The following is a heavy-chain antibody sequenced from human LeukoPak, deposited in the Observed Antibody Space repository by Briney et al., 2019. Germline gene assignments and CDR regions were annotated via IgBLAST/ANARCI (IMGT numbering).Heavy chain of an antibody. CDR2: INSDGSSI. CDR3: ASGYYYASGSPDY. V-gene: IGHV3-74*01. CDR1: GFTFSSYW. D-gene: IGHD3-10*01. J-gene: IGHJ4*02. Sequence: GGPLRLSCAASGFTFSSYWMHWVRQAPGKGLVWVSRINSDGSSITYADSVKGRFTISRDNAKTTLYLQMNSLRAEDTAVYYCASGYYYASGSPDYWGQGTLVTVSS.